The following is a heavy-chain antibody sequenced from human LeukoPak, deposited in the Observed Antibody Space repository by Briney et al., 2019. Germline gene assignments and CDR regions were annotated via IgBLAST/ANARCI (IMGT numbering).Heavy chain of an antibody. J-gene: IGHJ4*02. V-gene: IGHV3-30*18. Sequence: PGGSLRLSCAASGFTFSNYGMYWVRQAPGKGLEWVVVISYDGSNKYYADSVKGRFTISRDNSKNTLYPQMNSLRAEDTAVYYCAKVVERYYDSSALDYWGQGTLVTVSS. CDR1: GFTFSNYG. CDR3: AKVVERYYDSSALDY. CDR2: ISYDGSNK. D-gene: IGHD3-22*01.